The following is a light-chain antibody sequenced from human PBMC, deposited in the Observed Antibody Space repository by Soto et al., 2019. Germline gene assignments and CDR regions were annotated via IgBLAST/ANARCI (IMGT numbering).Light chain of an antibody. J-gene: IGKJ2*01. CDR3: QQYNKWPPYT. V-gene: IGKV3-15*01. CDR1: QSVSSN. Sequence: EIVMTQSPANLSVSPGERATLSCRASQSVSSNLAWYQQKPGQGPRLLIYGASTRATSIPARFSGSGSGKDFPLTINSLPSEDFAGYYCQQYNKWPPYTFGQGTKLEIK. CDR2: GAS.